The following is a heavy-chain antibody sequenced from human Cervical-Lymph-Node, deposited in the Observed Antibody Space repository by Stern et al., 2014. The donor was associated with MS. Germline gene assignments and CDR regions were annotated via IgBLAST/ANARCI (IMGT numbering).Heavy chain of an antibody. CDR2: IYYSGST. CDR3: ARDKGMFFL. Sequence: QVQLQESGPGLVKPSETLSLTCTVSGGPITNYYWSRIRQPPGKGLEWIGYIYYSGSTNYNPSLKSRVTISVDTSKNQFSMKLSSVTAADTAVYYCARDKGMFFLWGQGTLVTVSS. J-gene: IGHJ4*01. V-gene: IGHV4-59*01. D-gene: IGHD2/OR15-2a*01. CDR1: GGPITNYY.